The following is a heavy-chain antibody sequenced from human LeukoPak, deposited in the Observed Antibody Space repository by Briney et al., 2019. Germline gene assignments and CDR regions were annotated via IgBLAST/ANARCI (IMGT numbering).Heavy chain of an antibody. Sequence: PSETLSLTCTVSGGSVSSNSYYWSWIRQPPGKGLEWIGYIYYSGSTNYNPSLKSRVTISLDPSKNQLSLKLSSVTAADTAVYFCARKDGDFWGQGTLVTVSS. J-gene: IGHJ4*02. CDR3: ARKDGDF. CDR1: GGSVSSNSYY. CDR2: IYYSGST. V-gene: IGHV4-61*01.